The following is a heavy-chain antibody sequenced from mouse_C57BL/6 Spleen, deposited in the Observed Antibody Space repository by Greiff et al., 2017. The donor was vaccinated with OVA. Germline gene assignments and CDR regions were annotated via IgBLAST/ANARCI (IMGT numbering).Heavy chain of an antibody. CDR1: GYSLTSDY. CDR3: ARVDDAMDY. CDR2: ISYSGST. V-gene: IGHV3-8*01. Sequence: EVHLVESGPGLSKPSQTLSLPCSVSGYSLTSDYWNWFRNFPGNNLEYMGHISYSGSTYYKPTLKRRISKTRDTAKNQYYLQLNSETTEDTATYYSARVDDAMDYWGQGTSVTVSS. J-gene: IGHJ4*01.